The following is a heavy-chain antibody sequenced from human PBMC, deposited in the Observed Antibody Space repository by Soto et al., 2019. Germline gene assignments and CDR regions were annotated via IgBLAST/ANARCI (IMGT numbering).Heavy chain of an antibody. V-gene: IGHV2-5*02. J-gene: IGHJ4*02. CDR2: IYWDDDK. Sequence: QITLKESGPTLVKPTQTLTLTCTFSGFSLSTSGMGVGWIRQPPGKALEWLALIYWDDDKRYSPSLKSRLTITKDTSKQQVVPTMTNMDPVYTATYYFAHDSSTCSFDHWGQGTLVTVSS. D-gene: IGHD6-13*01. CDR1: GFSLSTSGMG. CDR3: AHDSSTCSFDH.